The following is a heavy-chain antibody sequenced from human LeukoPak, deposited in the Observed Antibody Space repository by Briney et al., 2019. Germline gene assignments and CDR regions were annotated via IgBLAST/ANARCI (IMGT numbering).Heavy chain of an antibody. J-gene: IGHJ4*02. CDR2: IYYSGST. V-gene: IGHV4-61*05. CDR3: ARGSRDGYNLGIGY. CDR1: GGSISSSSYY. Sequence: NPSETLSLTCTVSGGSISSSSYYWGWIRQPPGKGLEWIGYIYYSGSTNYNPSLKSRVTISVDTSKNQFSLKLSSVTAADTAVYYCARGSRDGYNLGIGYWGQGTLVTVSS. D-gene: IGHD5-24*01.